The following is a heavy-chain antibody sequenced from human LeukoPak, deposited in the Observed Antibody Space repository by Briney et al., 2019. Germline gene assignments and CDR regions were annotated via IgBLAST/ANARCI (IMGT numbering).Heavy chain of an antibody. V-gene: IGHV3-33*01. CDR1: ELTFSSYG. CDR3: ARGDIVVVPAAHGGYSGYGGYYFDY. CDR2: IWYDGSNK. D-gene: IGHD2-2*01. J-gene: IGHJ4*02. Sequence: PEGTLRLSCAASELTFSSYGMHWFSQTPVKGLTRAPLIWYDGSNKHYADSVKGRFTNSRDNSKNTLYLQMNSLRAEDTAVYYCARGDIVVVPAAHGGYSGYGGYYFDYWGQGTLVTVSS.